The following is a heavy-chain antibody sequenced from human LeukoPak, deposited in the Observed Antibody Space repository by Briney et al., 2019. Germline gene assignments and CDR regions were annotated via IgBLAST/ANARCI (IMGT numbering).Heavy chain of an antibody. CDR3: TTLGIAVAEDYYYYMDV. Sequence: GGSLRLSCAASGFTLSNAWMSWVRQAPGKGLEWVGRIKSKTDGGTTDYAAPVKGRFTISRDDSKNTLYLQMNSLKTEDTAVYYCTTLGIAVAEDYYYYMDVWGKGTTVTVSS. V-gene: IGHV3-15*01. J-gene: IGHJ6*03. CDR2: IKSKTDGGTT. D-gene: IGHD6-19*01. CDR1: GFTLSNAW.